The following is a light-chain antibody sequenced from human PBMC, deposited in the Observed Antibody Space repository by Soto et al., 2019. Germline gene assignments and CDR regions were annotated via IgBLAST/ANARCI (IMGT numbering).Light chain of an antibody. J-gene: IGKJ1*01. CDR1: DNIVHW. CDR2: KAA. CDR3: QHYNSFSRT. V-gene: IGKV1-5*03. Sequence: DIHMTQSPSTLSASVVDRVAITCRASDNIVHWVAWYQQKPGKAPKLLIYKAANLADEVPSRFAGSGSGTDFTLTITRLQPDDFATYYCQHYNSFSRTFGQGTKVDI.